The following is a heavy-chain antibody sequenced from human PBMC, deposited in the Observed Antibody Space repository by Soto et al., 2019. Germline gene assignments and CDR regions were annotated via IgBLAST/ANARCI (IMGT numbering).Heavy chain of an antibody. V-gene: IGHV3-73*01. J-gene: IGHJ3*02. CDR3: TKCGYVAAFDI. CDR1: GFTFSGSA. D-gene: IGHD3-22*01. Sequence: EVQLVESGGGLVQPGGSLKLSCAASGFTFSGSAMHWVRQASGKGLEWVGRIRSKANSYATAYAASVEGRFTISRDDSKNTAYLQMNRLRTEDSAVYYCTKCGYVAAFDIWGHGSMVTVSS. CDR2: IRSKANSYAT.